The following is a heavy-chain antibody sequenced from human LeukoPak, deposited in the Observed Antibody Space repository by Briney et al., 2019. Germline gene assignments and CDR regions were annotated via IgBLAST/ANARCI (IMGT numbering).Heavy chain of an antibody. CDR2: IHHSGSA. V-gene: IGHV4-4*02. CDR3: VRDRGEWSYSHDY. D-gene: IGHD3-10*01. CDR1: GASISSNW. J-gene: IGHJ4*02. Sequence: SGTLSLTCAVSGASISSNWWNWVRQPPGKGLEWIGEIHHSGSANYNPSLKSRVTISLDTSENQFSLRLSSVTAADTAVYYCVRDRGEWSYSHDYWGQGTLVTVSS.